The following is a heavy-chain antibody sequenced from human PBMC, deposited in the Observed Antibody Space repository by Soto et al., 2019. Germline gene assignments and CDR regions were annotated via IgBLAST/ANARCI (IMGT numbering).Heavy chain of an antibody. CDR1: GFTFSDYG. J-gene: IGHJ4*02. V-gene: IGHV3-30*18. Sequence: GGSLRLSCAASGFTFSDYGMHWVRQAPGKVLEWVAFISYDGSNKYYADSVKGRFTISRDHSKNTLYVQMNSLRAEDTAVYYCAKALGELSPESYDYWGQGTLVTVSS. CDR3: AKALGELSPESYDY. CDR2: ISYDGSNK. D-gene: IGHD3-16*02.